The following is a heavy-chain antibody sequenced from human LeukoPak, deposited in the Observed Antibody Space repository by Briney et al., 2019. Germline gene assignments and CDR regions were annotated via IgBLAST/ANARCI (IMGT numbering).Heavy chain of an antibody. Sequence: ASVKVSCKASGYTFTGYYMHWVRQAPGQGLEWMGWINPNSGGTNYAQKFQGRVTMTRDTSISTAYMELSRLRSDDTAVYYCARDAPLYDSSGYYYLPLVRQDAFDIWGQGTMVTVSS. J-gene: IGHJ3*02. CDR2: INPNSGGT. V-gene: IGHV1-2*02. CDR3: ARDAPLYDSSGYYYLPLVRQDAFDI. D-gene: IGHD3-22*01. CDR1: GYTFTGYY.